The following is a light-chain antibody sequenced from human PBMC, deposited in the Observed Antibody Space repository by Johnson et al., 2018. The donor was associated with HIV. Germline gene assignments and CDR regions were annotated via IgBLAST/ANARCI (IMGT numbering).Light chain of an antibody. V-gene: IGLV1-51*01. CDR2: DNN. J-gene: IGLJ1*01. CDR1: SSNIGNNY. CDR3: GRWDSSLSAYV. Sequence: QSVLTQPPSVSAAPGQKVTISCSGSSSNIGNNYVSWYQQLPGTAPKLLIYDNNKRPSGIPDRFSGSKSGTSATLDITGLQTGDEADYCCGRWDSSLSAYVFGTGTKVTVL.